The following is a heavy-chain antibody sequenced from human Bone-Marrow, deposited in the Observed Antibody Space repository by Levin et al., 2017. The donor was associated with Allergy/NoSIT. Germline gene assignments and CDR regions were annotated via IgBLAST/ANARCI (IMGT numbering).Heavy chain of an antibody. CDR2: ISSSSSYI. J-gene: IGHJ2*01. CDR3: ARNWNYRANAAYYWYFDL. Sequence: GGSLRLSCAASGFTFSSYSMNWVRQAPGKGLEWVSSISSSSSYIYYADSVKGRFTISRDNAKNSLYLQMNSLRAEDTAVYYCARNWNYRANAAYYWYFDLWGRGTLVTVSS. V-gene: IGHV3-21*01. D-gene: IGHD1-7*01. CDR1: GFTFSSYS.